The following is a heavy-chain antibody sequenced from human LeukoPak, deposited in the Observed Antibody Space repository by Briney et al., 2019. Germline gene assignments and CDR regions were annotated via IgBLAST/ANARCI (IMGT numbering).Heavy chain of an antibody. D-gene: IGHD4-11*01. CDR2: IYYSGST. CDR3: ARADYSNFSLFDY. Sequence: SGTLSLTCAVSGGSISSGDYYWSWIRQPPGKGLEWIGYIYYSGSTYYNPSLKSRVTISVDTSKNQFSLKLSSVTAADTAVYYCARADYSNFSLFDYWGQGTLVTVSS. J-gene: IGHJ4*02. V-gene: IGHV4-30-4*01. CDR1: GGSISSGDYY.